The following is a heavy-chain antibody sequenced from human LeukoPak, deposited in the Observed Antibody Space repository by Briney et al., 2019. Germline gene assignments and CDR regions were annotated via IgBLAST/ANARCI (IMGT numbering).Heavy chain of an antibody. CDR1: GFSFTNVW. CDR3: TTGIDYGGGY. D-gene: IGHD3-16*01. Sequence: PGGSLRLSCAVSGFSFTNVWMNWVRQAPGKGLEWVGRIKNKDEGEKTDYAAPVKGRFTISRDDSKATLFLQMNSLKMEDTAIYYCTTGIDYGGGYWGQGTLVSVSS. J-gene: IGHJ4*02. CDR2: IKNKDEGEKT. V-gene: IGHV3-15*07.